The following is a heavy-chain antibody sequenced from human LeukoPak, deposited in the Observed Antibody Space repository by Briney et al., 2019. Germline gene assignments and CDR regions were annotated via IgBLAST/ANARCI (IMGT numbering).Heavy chain of an antibody. V-gene: IGHV3-74*01. CDR3: ARRDTEPYYYYMDV. Sequence: GGSLRLSCVASGFTFSSYWMHWVRQDPRKGLVWVSRINGDGRNINYADSVRGRFTISRDNAKNTLYLQMNSLRAEDTAVYYCARRDTEPYYYYMDVWGKGTTVTVSS. CDR1: GFTFSSYW. CDR2: INGDGRNI. J-gene: IGHJ6*03.